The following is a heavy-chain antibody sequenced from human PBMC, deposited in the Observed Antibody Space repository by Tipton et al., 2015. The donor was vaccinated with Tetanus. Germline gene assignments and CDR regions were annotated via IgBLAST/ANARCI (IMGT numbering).Heavy chain of an antibody. CDR2: ISSTSRYI. J-gene: IGHJ4*02. CDR1: GFSFDNYR. V-gene: IGHV3-21*01. CDR3: VSGSALDY. D-gene: IGHD6-25*01. Sequence: SLRLSCVVSGFSFDNYRMNWARQAPGRGLEWVSSISSTSRYIYYADSVKGRFTISRDNAKSSLFLQMNSLRADDTALYYCVSGSALDYWGQGTLISVYS.